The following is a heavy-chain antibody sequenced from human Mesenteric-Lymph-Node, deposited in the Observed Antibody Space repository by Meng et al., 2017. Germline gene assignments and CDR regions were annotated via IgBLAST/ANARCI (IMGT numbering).Heavy chain of an antibody. CDR3: VRVGQGYDY. V-gene: IGHV3-64*02. Sequence: GESLKISCAASVFTVSDYSMHWVRQAPGKGLEYVSAISYNGPSAFYADSVKGRFSISRDNSKNTLFLQMGSLRTEDTAVYYCVRVGQGYDYWGPGTLVTVSS. J-gene: IGHJ4*02. D-gene: IGHD6-13*01. CDR1: VFTVSDYS. CDR2: ISYNGPSA.